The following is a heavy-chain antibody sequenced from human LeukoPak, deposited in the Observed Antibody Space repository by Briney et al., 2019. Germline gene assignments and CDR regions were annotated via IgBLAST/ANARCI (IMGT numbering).Heavy chain of an antibody. CDR1: GGSISSYY. CDR3: ARRADGYNYFFDY. Sequence: SETLSLTCTVSGGSISSYYWSWIRQPPGRGLEWIGYIYYSGSTNYNPSLKSRVTISVGTSKNQFSLKLSSVTAADTAVYFCARRADGYNYFFDYWGQGTLVTVSS. V-gene: IGHV4-59*01. D-gene: IGHD5-24*01. J-gene: IGHJ4*02. CDR2: IYYSGST.